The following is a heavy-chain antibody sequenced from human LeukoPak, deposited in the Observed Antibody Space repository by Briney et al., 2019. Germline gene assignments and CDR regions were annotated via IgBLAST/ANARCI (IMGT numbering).Heavy chain of an antibody. CDR2: ISSSSSYI. Sequence: GGSLRLSCAASGFTFSTYTMNWVRQAPGKGLGWVSSISSSSSYIYYADSVRGRFTISRDNAKNSLYLQINSLRAEDTAVYYCARVGRGYSGSSDYWGQGTLVTVS. V-gene: IGHV3-21*01. CDR3: ARVGRGYSGSSDY. J-gene: IGHJ4*02. D-gene: IGHD5-12*01. CDR1: GFTFSTYT.